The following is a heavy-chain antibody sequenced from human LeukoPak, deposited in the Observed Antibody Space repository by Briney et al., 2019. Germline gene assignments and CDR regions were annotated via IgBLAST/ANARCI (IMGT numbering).Heavy chain of an antibody. CDR2: ISGSGGST. CDR3: AKDHTVTTWFDY. CDR1: GFTFSSYA. Sequence: PGGSLRPSCAASGFTFSSYAMSWVRQAPGKGLEWVSAISGSGGSTYYADSVKGRFTISRDNSKNTLYLQMNSLRAEDTAVYYCAKDHTVTTWFDYWGQGTLVTVSS. V-gene: IGHV3-23*01. J-gene: IGHJ4*02. D-gene: IGHD4-17*01.